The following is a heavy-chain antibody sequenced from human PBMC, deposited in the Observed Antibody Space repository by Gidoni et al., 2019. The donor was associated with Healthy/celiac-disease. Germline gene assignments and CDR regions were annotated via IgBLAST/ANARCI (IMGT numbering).Heavy chain of an antibody. V-gene: IGHV4-59*01. J-gene: IGHJ6*02. CDR2: IYYSGST. CDR1: GGSISRYS. D-gene: IGHD3-22*01. CDR3: ARDVSSGYYLGSYYYGMDV. Sequence: QVQLQESGPGLVKPSETLSITCTVPGGSISRYSWSWIRQPPGKGLEWIGYIYYSGSTNYNPSLKSRVTISVDTSKNQFSLKLSSVTAADTAVYYCARDVSSGYYLGSYYYGMDVWGQGTTVTVSS.